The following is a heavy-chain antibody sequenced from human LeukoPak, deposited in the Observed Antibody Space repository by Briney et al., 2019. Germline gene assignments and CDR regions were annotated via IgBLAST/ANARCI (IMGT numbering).Heavy chain of an antibody. V-gene: IGHV3-74*01. J-gene: IGHJ6*02. CDR2: INSDGSST. D-gene: IGHD3-3*01. CDR1: GFTFSSYW. Sequence: GGSLRLSCAASGFTFSSYWMHWVRQAPGKGLVWVSRINSDGSSTSYADSVKGRFTISRDNAKNTLYLQMNSLRAEDTAVYYCARGERFLEWLAAYYYYGMDVWGQGTTVTVSS. CDR3: ARGERFLEWLAAYYYYGMDV.